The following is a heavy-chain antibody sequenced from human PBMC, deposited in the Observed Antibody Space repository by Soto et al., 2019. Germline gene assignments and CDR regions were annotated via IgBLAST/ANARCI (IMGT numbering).Heavy chain of an antibody. V-gene: IGHV1-8*02. CDR3: ARIAMPVRPRWYNWFDP. J-gene: IGHJ5*02. Sequence: GASVKVSCKTSGYTFNDYEINWVRRAPGQGLEWIGWMNPNSGETGYAQRFQGRVTMTTSSSLSTAYLELSSLTSDDTAVYYCARIAMPVRPRWYNWFDPWGQGPLVTVSS. CDR1: GYTFNDYE. D-gene: IGHD2-2*01. CDR2: MNPNSGET.